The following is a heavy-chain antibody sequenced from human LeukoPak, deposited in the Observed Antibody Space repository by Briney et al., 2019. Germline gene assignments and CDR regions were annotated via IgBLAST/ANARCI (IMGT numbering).Heavy chain of an antibody. J-gene: IGHJ5*02. Sequence: SETLSLTCTVSGYSISSGYYWGWIRQPPGKGLEWIGSIYHSGSTYYNPSLKSRVTISVDTSKNQFSLKLSSVTAADTAVYYCARDHGGTVGAGFDPWGQGTLVTVSS. CDR1: GYSISSGYY. CDR3: ARDHGGTVGAGFDP. CDR2: IYHSGST. V-gene: IGHV4-38-2*02. D-gene: IGHD1-26*01.